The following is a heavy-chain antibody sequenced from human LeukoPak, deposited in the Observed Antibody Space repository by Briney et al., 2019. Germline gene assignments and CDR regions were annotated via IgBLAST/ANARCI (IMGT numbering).Heavy chain of an antibody. D-gene: IGHD5-24*01. Sequence: ASVKVSCKASGHSFIDYYMHWVRQAPGQGLEWMGWINPKSGGTNYAQKFQDGVTMTTDTSISTAYMELSRLTSDDTAVYYCAPATMTFDYWGQGTLVTVSS. J-gene: IGHJ4*02. CDR3: APATMTFDY. V-gene: IGHV1-2*02. CDR2: INPKSGGT. CDR1: GHSFIDYY.